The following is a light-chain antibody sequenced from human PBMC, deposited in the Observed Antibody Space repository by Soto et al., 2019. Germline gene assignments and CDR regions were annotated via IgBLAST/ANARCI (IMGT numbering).Light chain of an antibody. CDR3: CSFAGSYTLYV. CDR2: DVT. V-gene: IGLV2-11*01. Sequence: QSVLTQPRSVSVSPGQSVTISCTGTSSDVGGYDFVSWYQQHPAKAPKLIIFDVTKRPSGVPDRFSGSKSGNTASLTISGLQAEDEADYYCCSFAGSYTLYVFGTGTKVTVL. CDR1: SSDVGGYDF. J-gene: IGLJ1*01.